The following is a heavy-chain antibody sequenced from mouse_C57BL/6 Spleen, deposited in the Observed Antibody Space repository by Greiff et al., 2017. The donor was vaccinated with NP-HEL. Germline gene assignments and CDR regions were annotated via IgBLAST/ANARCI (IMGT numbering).Heavy chain of an antibody. Sequence: EVKLMESGGGLVKPGGSLKLSCAASGFTFSSYAMSWVRQTPEKRLEWVATISDGGSYTYYPDNVKGRFTISRDNAKNNLYLQMSHLKSEDTAMYYCAREDDGSSMDYWGQGTSVTVSS. CDR3: AREDDGSSMDY. CDR1: GFTFSSYA. V-gene: IGHV5-4*01. J-gene: IGHJ4*01. CDR2: ISDGGSYT.